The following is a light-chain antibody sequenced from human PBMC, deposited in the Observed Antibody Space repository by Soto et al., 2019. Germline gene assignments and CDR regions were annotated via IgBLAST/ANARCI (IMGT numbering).Light chain of an antibody. Sequence: QSALTQPPSASGSPGQSVTISCTGTGSDVGAYYYVSWYQQYPGKVPKLIIYEVTRRPPGVPDRFAGSKSSNTASLTVSGLQAEDEADYYCSSYSGSSSFVFGTGTKLTVL. CDR3: SSYSGSSSFV. CDR1: GSDVGAYYY. CDR2: EVT. J-gene: IGLJ1*01. V-gene: IGLV2-8*01.